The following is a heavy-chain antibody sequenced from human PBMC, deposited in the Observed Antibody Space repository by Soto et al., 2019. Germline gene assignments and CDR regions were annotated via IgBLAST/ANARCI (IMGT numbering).Heavy chain of an antibody. Sequence: GGSLRLSCAASGFTFSSYGMHWVRQAPGKGLEWVAVIWYDGSNKYYADSVKGRFTISRDNSKNTLYLQMNSLRAEDTAVYYCARVYTPRGGTELDWGQGTLVTVSS. V-gene: IGHV3-33*01. J-gene: IGHJ4*02. CDR1: GFTFSSYG. CDR3: ARVYTPRGGTELD. CDR2: IWYDGSNK. D-gene: IGHD1-1*01.